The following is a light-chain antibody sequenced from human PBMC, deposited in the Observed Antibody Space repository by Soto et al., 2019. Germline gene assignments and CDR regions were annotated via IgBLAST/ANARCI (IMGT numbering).Light chain of an antibody. CDR2: GAS. CDR3: QPYNKWPLT. CDR1: QSVSID. J-gene: IGKJ1*01. V-gene: IGKV3-15*01. Sequence: EIVMTQSPATLSVSPGERETLSCMASQSVSIDLAWYQQTPGQSPRLLIYGASTRATGITVRFSGSASGTEFTLTISSLQSEDFTVYYCQPYNKWPLTVGQGTKVDIK.